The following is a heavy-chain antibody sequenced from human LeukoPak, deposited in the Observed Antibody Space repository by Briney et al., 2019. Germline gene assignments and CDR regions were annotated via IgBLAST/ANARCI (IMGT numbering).Heavy chain of an antibody. CDR2: ISSSSSYI. D-gene: IGHD2-2*01. J-gene: IGHJ4*02. Sequence: GGSLRLSCAASGFTFSSYSMNWVRQAPGKGLEWVSSISSSSSYIYYADSVKGRFTISRDNAKNSLYLQMNSLRAEDTAVYYCARARDIVVVPAPDYWGQGTLVTVSS. CDR3: ARARDIVVVPAPDY. CDR1: GFTFSSYS. V-gene: IGHV3-21*01.